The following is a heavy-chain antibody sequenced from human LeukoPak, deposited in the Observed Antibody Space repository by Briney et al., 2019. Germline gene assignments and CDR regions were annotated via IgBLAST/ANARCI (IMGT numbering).Heavy chain of an antibody. J-gene: IGHJ4*02. V-gene: IGHV4-61*10. Sequence: SETLSLTCSVSGGSVSGGSYHWTWIRQPAGKGLEWIGRIYSDGTTNYNPSLKSRVTMSADTSKNQFSLKLSSVTAADTAVYYCARSRGYFEYWGQGTLVTVSS. CDR3: ARSRGYFEY. CDR1: GGSVSGGSYH. D-gene: IGHD1-26*01. CDR2: IYSDGTT.